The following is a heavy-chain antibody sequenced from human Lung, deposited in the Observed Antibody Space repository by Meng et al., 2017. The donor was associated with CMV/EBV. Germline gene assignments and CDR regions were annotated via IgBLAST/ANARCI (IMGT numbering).Heavy chain of an antibody. V-gene: IGHV4-39*01. D-gene: IGHD3-3*01. J-gene: IGHJ4*02. CDR1: NTFISAGGYC. CDR2: MYYGGNT. Sequence: SETXSLTCTVSNTFISAGGYCWGWIRQSPGKGLEWIASMYYGGNTYYNPSLKSRVTISIDTSKNQLSLRLSSVTAADTAIYYCARHLSSNLWSGYYVPPDFNYXGQGXLVTVSS. CDR3: ARHLSSNLWSGYYVPPDFNY.